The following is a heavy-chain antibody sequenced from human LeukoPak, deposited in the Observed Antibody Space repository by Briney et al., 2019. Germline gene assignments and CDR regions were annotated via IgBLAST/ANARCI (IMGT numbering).Heavy chain of an antibody. D-gene: IGHD6-19*01. V-gene: IGHV4-34*01. CDR2: INHSGST. CDR3: ARDLQRQWPRIWSFDI. CDR1: GGSFSGYY. J-gene: IGHJ3*02. Sequence: SETLSLTCAVYGGSFSGYYWSWIRQPPGKGLEWIGEINHSGSTNYNPSLKSRVTISVDTSKNQFSLKLSSVAAADTAVYYCARDLQRQWPRIWSFDIWGQGTMVTVSS.